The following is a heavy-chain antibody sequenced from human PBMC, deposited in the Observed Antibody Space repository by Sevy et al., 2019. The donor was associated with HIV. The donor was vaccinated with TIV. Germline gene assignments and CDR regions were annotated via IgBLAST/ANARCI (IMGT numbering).Heavy chain of an antibody. CDR1: GFTFSNAW. CDR2: IKSKTDGGTT. V-gene: IGHV3-15*01. J-gene: IGHJ4*02. D-gene: IGHD1-26*01. CDR3: APSSGSSETGYYFDY. Sequence: GGSLRLSCAASGFTFSNAWMSWVRQAPGKGLEWVGHIKSKTDGGTTDFAAPVKGRFIISRDDSKTTLFLQMNSLKTADTAVYYRAPSSGSSETGYYFDYWGQGTLVTVSS.